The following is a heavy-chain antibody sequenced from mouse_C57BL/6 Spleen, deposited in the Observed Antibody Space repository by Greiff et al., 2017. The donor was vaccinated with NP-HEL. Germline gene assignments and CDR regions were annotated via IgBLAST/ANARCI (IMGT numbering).Heavy chain of an antibody. Sequence: VQLQQSGPELVKPGASVKIPCKASGYTFTDYNMDWVKQSHGKSLEWIGDINPNNGGTIYNQKFKGKATLTVDKSSSTAYMELRSLTSEDTAVYYCARPYGSSWGYAMDYWGQGTSVTVSS. CDR1: GYTFTDYN. CDR3: ARPYGSSWGYAMDY. CDR2: INPNNGGT. V-gene: IGHV1-18*01. D-gene: IGHD1-1*01. J-gene: IGHJ4*01.